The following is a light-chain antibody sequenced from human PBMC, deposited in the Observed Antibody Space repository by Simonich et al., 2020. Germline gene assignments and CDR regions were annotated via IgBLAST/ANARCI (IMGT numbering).Light chain of an antibody. CDR3: SSYTSSSTYVV. CDR1: SSDVGGYNY. Sequence: QSALTQPASVSGSPGQSITISCTGTSSDVGGYNYVSWYQQHPSKAPNLMLFDVSKRPSVVSNRCSGSKSGNTASLTISGLQAEDEADYYCSSYTSSSTYVVFGGGTKLTVL. CDR2: DVS. J-gene: IGLJ2*01. V-gene: IGLV2-14*01.